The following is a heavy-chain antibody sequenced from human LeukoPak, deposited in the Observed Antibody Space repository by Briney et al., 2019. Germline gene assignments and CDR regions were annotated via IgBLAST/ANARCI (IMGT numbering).Heavy chain of an antibody. V-gene: IGHV3-64*01. D-gene: IGHD3-10*01. CDR2: ISTNGGST. CDR1: GFTFSSYA. J-gene: IGHJ4*02. CDR3: ARAAGPGNFDF. Sequence: PGGSLRLSCAASGFTFSSYAMHWVRQAPGRGLEYVSAISTNGGSTYYANSVKGRFTISRDNSKNTLYLQMGSLRAEDMAVYYCARAAGPGNFDFWGQGTLVTVSS.